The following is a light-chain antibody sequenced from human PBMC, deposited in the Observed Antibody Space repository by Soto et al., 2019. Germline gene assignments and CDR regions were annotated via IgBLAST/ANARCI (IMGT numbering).Light chain of an antibody. CDR3: AAWDDSLNGVV. Sequence: QSVLTQPPSASGTPGQRVVISCSGSSSNIGSNIVNWYQQIPGTAPKLLISGDNQRPSGVPDRFSVSKSGTPASLAISGLQSEDEADYYCAAWDDSLNGVVFGGGTKLTVL. J-gene: IGLJ2*01. CDR1: SSNIGSNI. CDR2: GDN. V-gene: IGLV1-44*01.